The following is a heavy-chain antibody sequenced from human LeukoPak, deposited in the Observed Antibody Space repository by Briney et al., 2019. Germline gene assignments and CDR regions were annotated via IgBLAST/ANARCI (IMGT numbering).Heavy chain of an antibody. Sequence: GGSLRLSCAASGFTVSSNYMSWVRQAPGKGLEWASVIYSGGSTYYADSVKGRFTISRDNSKNTLYLQMNSLRAEDTAVYYCARSSSGAFDYWGQGTLVTVSS. CDR3: ARSSSGAFDY. CDR1: GFTVSSNY. CDR2: IYSGGST. J-gene: IGHJ4*02. V-gene: IGHV3-53*01.